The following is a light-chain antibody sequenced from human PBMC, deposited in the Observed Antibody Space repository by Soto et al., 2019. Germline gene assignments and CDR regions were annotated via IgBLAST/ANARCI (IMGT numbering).Light chain of an antibody. J-gene: IGKJ5*01. CDR1: QSLVHRDGNTY. CDR3: MQGSHWPPIT. CDR2: KVS. V-gene: IGKV2-30*02. Sequence: DFVLTQSTLSLPVTLGQAASISCRSSQSLVHRDGNTYLSWFRQRPGQSPRRLIYKVSNREAGVPDRFSGSGSGTDFTLKISRVEAEDVGLYYCMQGSHWPPITFGQLTRLAI.